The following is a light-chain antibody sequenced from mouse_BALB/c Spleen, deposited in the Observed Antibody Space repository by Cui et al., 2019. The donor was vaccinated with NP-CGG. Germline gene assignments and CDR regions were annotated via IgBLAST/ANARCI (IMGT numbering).Light chain of an antibody. CDR2: GTN. J-gene: IGLJ1*01. V-gene: IGLV1*01. CDR3: ALWYSNHWV. Sequence: QSVVTQEPAPPTSPGETVTLTCRSSTGAVTTSNYANWVQEKPDHLFTGLIGGTNNRIPGVPTRFSGSLIGDKAALTITGAQTEDEAIYFCALWYSNHWVFGGGTKLTVL. CDR1: TGAVTTSNY.